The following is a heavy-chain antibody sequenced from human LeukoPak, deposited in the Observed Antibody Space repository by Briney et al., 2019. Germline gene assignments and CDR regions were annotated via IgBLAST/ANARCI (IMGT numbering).Heavy chain of an antibody. V-gene: IGHV1-18*01. D-gene: IGHD5-18*01. CDR1: GSTFTDFG. CDR3: TRDLGVDTAMIFFDY. CDR2: ISAYNVNT. Sequence: ASVKVSCKPSGSTFTDFGISWVRQAPGQPLEWIGWISAYNVNTNYIQKFQDRVTMTTDTSPSTGYMELRSLRSDHTALYYCTRDLGVDTAMIFFDYWGQGTLVTVSS. J-gene: IGHJ4*02.